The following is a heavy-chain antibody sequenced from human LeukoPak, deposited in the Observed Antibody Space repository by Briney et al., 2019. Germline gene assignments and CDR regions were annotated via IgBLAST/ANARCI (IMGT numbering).Heavy chain of an antibody. CDR2: IYYSGST. Sequence: PSETLSLTCTVSGGSISSSSYYWGWIRQPPGKGLEWIGSIYYSGSTNYNPSLKSRVTISVDTSKNQFSLKLSSVTAADTAVYYCARDFRRKGELLRSAFDIWGQGTMVTVSS. CDR3: ARDFRRKGELLRSAFDI. CDR1: GGSISSSSYY. D-gene: IGHD1-26*01. V-gene: IGHV4-39*07. J-gene: IGHJ3*02.